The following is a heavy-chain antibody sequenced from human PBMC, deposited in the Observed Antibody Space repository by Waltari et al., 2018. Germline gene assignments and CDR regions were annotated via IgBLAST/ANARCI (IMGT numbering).Heavy chain of an antibody. CDR3: ARGVAAAGAYYYYYMDV. V-gene: IGHV4-59*01. Sequence: QVQLQESGPGLVKPSATLSLTCTVSGGSISSYYWSWIRQPPGKGLEWIGYIYYSGSTNYNPSLKSRVTISVDTSKNQFSLKLSSVTAADTAVYYCARGVAAAGAYYYYYMDVWGKGTTVTISS. CDR2: IYYSGST. J-gene: IGHJ6*03. D-gene: IGHD6-13*01. CDR1: GGSISSYY.